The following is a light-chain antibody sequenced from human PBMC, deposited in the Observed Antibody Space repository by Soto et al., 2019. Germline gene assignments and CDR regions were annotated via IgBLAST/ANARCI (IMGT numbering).Light chain of an antibody. CDR3: QQYGSSPLT. CDR1: QSVSSSY. V-gene: IGKV3-20*01. Sequence: EIVLTQSPGTLSVSVGETATLSCRASQSVSSSYLAWYRQRPGQAPRLLIYGPSSRATDIPDRFSGSGSGTDFTLTISRLEPEDFAVYYCQQYGSSPLTFGGGTKVDIK. J-gene: IGKJ4*01. CDR2: GPS.